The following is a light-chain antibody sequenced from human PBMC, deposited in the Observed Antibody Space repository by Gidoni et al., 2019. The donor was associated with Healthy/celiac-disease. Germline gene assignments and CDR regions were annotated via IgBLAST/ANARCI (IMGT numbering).Light chain of an antibody. CDR2: DAS. J-gene: IGKJ4*01. V-gene: IGKV3-11*01. Sequence: ELVFTQSPATLSLSPGERATLSCRASQSVISYLAWYQQKPGKAPRLLIYDASSRATGIPARFSGSGSGTDFTLTISSLEPEDFAGYYCQQRSNWPLTFXGXTKVEIK. CDR3: QQRSNWPLT. CDR1: QSVISY.